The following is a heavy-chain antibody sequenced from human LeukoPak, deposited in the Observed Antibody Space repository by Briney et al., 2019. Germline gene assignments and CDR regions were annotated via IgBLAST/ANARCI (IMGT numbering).Heavy chain of an antibody. CDR2: IRYDGSNI. J-gene: IGHJ4*02. Sequence: PGGSLRLSCAASGFTFSSYGMHWVRQAPGKGLEWVAFIRYDGSNIYYADSVKGRFTISRDNSQNTLYLQMNSLRAEDTAVYYCVKDPTSGSLGWGQGTLVTVSS. CDR1: GFTFSSYG. V-gene: IGHV3-30*02. CDR3: VKDPTSGSLG. D-gene: IGHD1-26*01.